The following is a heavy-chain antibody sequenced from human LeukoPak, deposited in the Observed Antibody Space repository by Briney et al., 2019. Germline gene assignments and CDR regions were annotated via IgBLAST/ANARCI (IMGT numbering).Heavy chain of an antibody. Sequence: QPGGSLRLSCAASGFNFDTYGLSWVRQAPGKGLEWVSSISASGVTSESADSIKGRFTISIDNSRNTLYLQMESLRADDTAVYYCAKIDYCSGGGCYSKWFDYWGQGTLVTVSS. D-gene: IGHD2-15*01. V-gene: IGHV3-23*01. CDR3: AKIDYCSGGGCYSKWFDY. CDR1: GFNFDTYG. CDR2: ISASGVTS. J-gene: IGHJ4*02.